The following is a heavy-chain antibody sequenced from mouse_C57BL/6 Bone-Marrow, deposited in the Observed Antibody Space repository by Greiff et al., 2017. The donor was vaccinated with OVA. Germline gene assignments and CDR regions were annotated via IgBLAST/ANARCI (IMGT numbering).Heavy chain of an antibody. CDR2: INPNNGGT. CDR1: GYTFTDYY. V-gene: IGHV1-26*01. CDR3: ARKGLYYGRSWYFDY. D-gene: IGHD1-1*01. Sequence: VQLQQSGPELVKPGASVKISCKASGYTFTDYYMNWVKQSHGKSLEWIGDINPNNGGTSYNQKFKGKATLTVDKSSSTAYMELRSLTHEDSAVYYCARKGLYYGRSWYFDYWGQGTTLTVSS. J-gene: IGHJ2*01.